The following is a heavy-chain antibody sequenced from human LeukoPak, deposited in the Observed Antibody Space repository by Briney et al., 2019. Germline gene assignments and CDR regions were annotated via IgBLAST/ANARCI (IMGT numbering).Heavy chain of an antibody. CDR2: INPNSGGT. V-gene: IGHV1-2*06. CDR3: ARECSGGSCYGGFDY. D-gene: IGHD2-15*01. J-gene: IGHJ4*02. CDR1: GYTFTGYY. Sequence: ASVKVSCKASGYTFTGYYMHWVRQAPGQGLEWMGRINPNSGGTTYAQKFQGRVTMTRDTSISTAYMELSSLRSDDTAVYYCARECSGGSCYGGFDYWGQGTLVTVSS.